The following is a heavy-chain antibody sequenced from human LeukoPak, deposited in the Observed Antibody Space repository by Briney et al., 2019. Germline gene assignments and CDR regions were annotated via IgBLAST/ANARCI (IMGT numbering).Heavy chain of an antibody. Sequence: GGSLRLSCAASGFSFSSYVMHWVRQAPGKGLEWVAVISYDGSNKYYADSVKGRFTISRDNSKNTLYLQMNSLRAEDTAMYYSARGSMSTITYDWLDPWGQGTLVTVSS. CDR3: ARGSMSTITYDWLDP. CDR2: ISYDGSNK. J-gene: IGHJ5*02. V-gene: IGHV3-30*01. D-gene: IGHD5-24*01. CDR1: GFSFSSYV.